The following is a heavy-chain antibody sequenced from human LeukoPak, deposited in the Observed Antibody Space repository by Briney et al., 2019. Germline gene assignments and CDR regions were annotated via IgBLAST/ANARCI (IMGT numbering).Heavy chain of an antibody. D-gene: IGHD3-10*01. CDR3: AQFGGLVRGVIANFDY. J-gene: IGHJ4*02. CDR1: GFTFSSYA. V-gene: IGHV3-23*01. CDR2: ISGSGGST. Sequence: GGSLRLSCAASGFTFSSYAMSWVRQAPWRRLECVPAISGSGGSTYYADSVKGRFTISRDNSKNTLYLQMNSLRAEDTAVYYCAQFGGLVRGVIANFDYWGQGTLVTVSS.